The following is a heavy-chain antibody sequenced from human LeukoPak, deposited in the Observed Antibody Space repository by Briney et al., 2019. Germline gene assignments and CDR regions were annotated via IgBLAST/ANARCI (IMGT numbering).Heavy chain of an antibody. J-gene: IGHJ6*03. CDR2: IRYNGNNQ. CDR3: AKDSAFYYIDV. CDR1: RFSFSSYG. Sequence: GGSLRLSCVASRFSFSSYGMHWVRQAPGKGLEWVAFIRYNGNNQYYADSVKGRFTISRDNSKNTLYLQMNSLKGDDTAVYYCAKDSAFYYIDVWGKGTTVIISS. V-gene: IGHV3-30*02. D-gene: IGHD3-10*01.